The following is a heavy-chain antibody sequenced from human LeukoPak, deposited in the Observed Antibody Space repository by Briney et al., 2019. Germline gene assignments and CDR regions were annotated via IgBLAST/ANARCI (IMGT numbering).Heavy chain of an antibody. CDR3: ARYHQPSGPNWLDR. D-gene: IGHD2-15*01. J-gene: IGHJ5*02. CDR2: IYYTGTT. V-gene: IGHV4-59*01. CDR1: GGSISSDY. Sequence: SETLSLTCTVSGGSISSDYWSWIRQFPGKGLEWIGYIYYTGTTSYNPSLKSRVTISVDTSKNQFSLSLSSVTAADTAVYYCARYHQPSGPNWLDRWGQGTLVTVSS.